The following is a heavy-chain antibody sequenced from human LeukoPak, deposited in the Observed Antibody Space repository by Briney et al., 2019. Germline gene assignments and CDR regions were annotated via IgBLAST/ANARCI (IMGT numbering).Heavy chain of an antibody. CDR2: ISADIGQT. V-gene: IGHV1-18*01. Sequence: ASLKVSCKASGYTFSSYGITWVRQAPGQGLEWMGWISADIGQTNYVETLQDRVTITTDRYTNTAYMELRSLRSADPAVYYCARLISAGTEAYFAYWGQGTLVTVSS. J-gene: IGHJ4*02. D-gene: IGHD1-7*01. CDR3: ARLISAGTEAYFAY. CDR1: GYTFSSYG.